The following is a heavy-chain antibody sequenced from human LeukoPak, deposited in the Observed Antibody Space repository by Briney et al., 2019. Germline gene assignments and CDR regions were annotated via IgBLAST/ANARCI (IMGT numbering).Heavy chain of an antibody. J-gene: IGHJ4*02. D-gene: IGHD4-23*01. CDR1: GFTFSSYG. CDR3: AKDMYYGGNGGSFDY. V-gene: IGHV3-23*01. Sequence: GGSLRLSCAASGFTFSSYGMSWVRQAPGKGLEWVSAISGSGGSTYYADSVKGRFTISRDNSKNTLYLQMNSLRAEDMALYYCAKDMYYGGNGGSFDYWGQGTLVTVSS. CDR2: ISGSGGST.